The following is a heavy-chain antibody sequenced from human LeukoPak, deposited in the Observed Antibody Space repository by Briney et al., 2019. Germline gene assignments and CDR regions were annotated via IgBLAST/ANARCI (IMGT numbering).Heavy chain of an antibody. CDR2: IWYDGSNK. D-gene: IGHD6-13*01. CDR3: ASTTSSSWYYFDY. V-gene: IGHV3-33*01. Sequence: GGSLRLSCAASGFTFSSYGMHWVRQAPGKGLEWVAVIWYDGSNKYYADSVKGRFTISRDNSKNTLYLQMNSLRAEDTAVYYCASTTSSSWYYFDYWGQGTLVTVSS. J-gene: IGHJ4*02. CDR1: GFTFSSYG.